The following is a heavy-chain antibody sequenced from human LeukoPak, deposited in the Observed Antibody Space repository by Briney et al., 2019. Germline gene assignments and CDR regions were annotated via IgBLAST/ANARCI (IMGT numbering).Heavy chain of an antibody. CDR1: GYSISSGYY. D-gene: IGHD1-26*01. V-gene: IGHV4-38-2*02. J-gene: IGHJ4*02. CDR2: IYHSGIT. Sequence: KPSETLSLTCTVSGYSISSGYYWGWIRQPPGKGLEWIGSIYHSGITYYKSSLKSRVTMSVDTSKNQFSLKLSSVTAADMAVYYCARESGTYYVYDYWGQGTLVTVSS. CDR3: ARESGTYYVYDY.